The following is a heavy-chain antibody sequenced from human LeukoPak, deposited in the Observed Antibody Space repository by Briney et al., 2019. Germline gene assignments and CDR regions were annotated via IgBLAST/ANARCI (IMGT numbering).Heavy chain of an antibody. CDR3: ARERETYYYDSSGYWDY. CDR2: ISAYNGNT. Sequence: ASVKVSCKASGYTFTSYGISWVRQAPGQGLEWMGWISAYNGNTNYAQKLQGRVTMTTDTSTSTAYMELRSLRSDDTAVYYCARERETYYYDSSGYWDYWGQGTLVTLSS. J-gene: IGHJ4*02. D-gene: IGHD3-22*01. V-gene: IGHV1-18*01. CDR1: GYTFTSYG.